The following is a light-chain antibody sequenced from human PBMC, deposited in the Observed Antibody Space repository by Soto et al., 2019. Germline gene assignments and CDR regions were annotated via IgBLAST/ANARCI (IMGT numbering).Light chain of an antibody. CDR3: AAWDDSLSGA. CDR2: RNN. V-gene: IGLV1-47*01. Sequence: QSVLTQPPSASGTPGQRVTISCSGSSSNIGSHYVYWYQQLPGTAPKLLIYRNNQRPSGVPDRVSGSKSGTSASLAISGRRSEDEADYYCAAWDDSLSGAFGGGTKLTVL. CDR1: SSNIGSHY. J-gene: IGLJ3*02.